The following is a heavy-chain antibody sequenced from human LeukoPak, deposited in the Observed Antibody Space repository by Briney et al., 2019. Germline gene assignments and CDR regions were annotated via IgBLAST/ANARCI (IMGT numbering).Heavy chain of an antibody. CDR2: TSGDGRAT. Sequence: GGSLRLSCAGSGFSFDEYAIHGVRQAPGKGLDWLSVTSGDGRATDYVDSLKGRFTISRDNSKNSLYLQLNSLTTEDTALYYCAKETRSNSFSDFDYWGQGTLVAVSS. CDR3: AKETRSNSFSDFDY. CDR1: GFSFDEYA. J-gene: IGHJ4*02. V-gene: IGHV3-43*02. D-gene: IGHD2-2*01.